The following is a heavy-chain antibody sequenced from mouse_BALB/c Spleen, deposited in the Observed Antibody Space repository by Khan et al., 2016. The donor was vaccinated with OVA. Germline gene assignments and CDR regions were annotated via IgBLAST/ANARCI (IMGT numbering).Heavy chain of an antibody. J-gene: IGHJ2*01. CDR2: ISYSGST. CDR1: GYSITSGYG. Sequence: EVQLQESGPGLVKPSQSLSLTCNVTGYSITSGYGWKWIRQFPGNKLEWMGYISYSGSTNYNPYLKSRISITRDTSKNQFFLQLNSVTTEDTATXYCARTASIKYWGQGTTLTVSS. CDR3: ARTASIKY. D-gene: IGHD1-2*01. V-gene: IGHV3-2*02.